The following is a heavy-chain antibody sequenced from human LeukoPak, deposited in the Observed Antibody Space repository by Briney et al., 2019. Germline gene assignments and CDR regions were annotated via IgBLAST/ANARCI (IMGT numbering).Heavy chain of an antibody. D-gene: IGHD2-15*01. CDR1: GGSISSYY. V-gene: IGHV4-59*01. CDR2: IYYSGST. Sequence: SETLSLTCTVSGGSISSYYWSWIRQPPGKGLEWIGYIYYSGSTNYNPSLKSRVTISVDTSKNQSSLKLSSVTAADTAVYYCARMVVAATRMWDYYGMDVWGQGTTVTVSS. CDR3: ARMVVAATRMWDYYGMDV. J-gene: IGHJ6*02.